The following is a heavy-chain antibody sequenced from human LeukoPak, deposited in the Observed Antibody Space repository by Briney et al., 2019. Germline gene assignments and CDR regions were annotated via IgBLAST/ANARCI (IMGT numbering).Heavy chain of an antibody. V-gene: IGHV4-39*01. CDR2: ISYTGSA. CDR1: GDSMRSSGYD. Sequence: SETLSLTCIVSGDSMRSSGYDWGWIRQPPGKGLEWIGSISYTGSAHYNPSLKSRVTLSVDTSKNQFSLKLSSLTAADTAVYYCARSVDYFYYAMDLWGQGTTVTVSS. J-gene: IGHJ6*02. CDR3: ARSVDYFYYAMDL.